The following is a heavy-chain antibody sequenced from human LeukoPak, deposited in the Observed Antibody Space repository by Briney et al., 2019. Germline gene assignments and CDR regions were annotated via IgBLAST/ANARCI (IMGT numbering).Heavy chain of an antibody. J-gene: IGHJ6*03. CDR3: ARGRIQLWLIYYYMDV. CDR2: IDYSGST. D-gene: IGHD5-18*01. Sequence: SETLSLTCTVSDDSISTYYWSWIRQPPGKGLEWIGYIDYSGSTNYHPSLKSRVTISVDTSKNQFSLNMSSVTAADTAVYYCARGRIQLWLIYYYMDVWGKGTTVTVSS. V-gene: IGHV4-59*01. CDR1: DDSISTYY.